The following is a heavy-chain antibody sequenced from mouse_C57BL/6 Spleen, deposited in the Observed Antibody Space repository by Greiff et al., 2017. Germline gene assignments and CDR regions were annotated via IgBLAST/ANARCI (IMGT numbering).Heavy chain of an antibody. CDR3: VRHSLQDAMDY. J-gene: IGHJ4*01. CDR2: IRSKSNNYAT. V-gene: IGHV10-1*01. Sequence: EVQLVESGGGLVQPKGSLKLSCAASGFSFNTYAMNWVRQAPGKGLEWVARIRSKSNNYATYYADSVKDRFTISRDDSESMLYLQMNNLKTEDTAMYYCVRHSLQDAMDYWGQGTSVTVSS. CDR1: GFSFNTYA. D-gene: IGHD2-10*01.